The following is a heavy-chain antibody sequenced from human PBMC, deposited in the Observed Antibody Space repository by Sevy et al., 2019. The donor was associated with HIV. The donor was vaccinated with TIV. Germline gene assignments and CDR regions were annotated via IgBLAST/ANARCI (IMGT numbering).Heavy chain of an antibody. Sequence: GGSLRLSCAASGFTFSSYEMNWVRQAPGKGLEWVSYISSSGSTIYYAASVKGCFTISRDNAKNSLYLQMNSLRAEDTAVYYCARDDRRYSGYDRGNFDYWGQGTLVTVSS. J-gene: IGHJ4*02. CDR1: GFTFSSYE. CDR2: ISSSGSTI. V-gene: IGHV3-48*03. D-gene: IGHD5-12*01. CDR3: ARDDRRYSGYDRGNFDY.